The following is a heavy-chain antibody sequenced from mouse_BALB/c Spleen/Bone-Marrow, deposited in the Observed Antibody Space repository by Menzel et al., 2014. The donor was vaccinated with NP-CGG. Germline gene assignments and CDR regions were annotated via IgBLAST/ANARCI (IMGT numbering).Heavy chain of an antibody. V-gene: IGHV1S41*01. CDR1: GYTFTSYW. Sequence: DLVKPGASVKLSCKASGYTFTSYWINWIKQRPGQGLEWIGRIAPGSGSTYYNEMFKGKATLTVDTSSSIAYIQLSSLSSEDSAVYFCARFPICYGNYGAMDYWGQGTSVTVSS. CDR3: ARFPICYGNYGAMDY. CDR2: IAPGSGST. D-gene: IGHD2-1*01. J-gene: IGHJ4*01.